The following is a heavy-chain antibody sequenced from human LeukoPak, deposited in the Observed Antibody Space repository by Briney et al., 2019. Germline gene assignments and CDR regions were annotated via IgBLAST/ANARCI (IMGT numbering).Heavy chain of an antibody. CDR2: IYSGGST. Sequence: GGSLRLSCAASGFTVSSNYMSWVRQAPGKGLEWVSVIYSGGSTYYADSVKGRFTISRHNSKNTLYLQMNSLRAEDTAVYYCARGVTSAYQIAYFDYWGQGTLVTVSS. CDR1: GFTVSSNY. V-gene: IGHV3-53*04. J-gene: IGHJ4*02. D-gene: IGHD2-21*01. CDR3: ARGVTSAYQIAYFDY.